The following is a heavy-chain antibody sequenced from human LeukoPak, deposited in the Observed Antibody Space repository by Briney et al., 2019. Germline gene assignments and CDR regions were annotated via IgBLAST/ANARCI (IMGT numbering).Heavy chain of an antibody. CDR3: ARVPGTTGSRMDV. CDR1: GFTFSSYS. D-gene: IGHD1-7*01. Sequence: GGSLRLSCAASGFTFSSYSMNWVRQAPGKGLEWVSSISSSSSYIYYADSVKGRFTISRDNAKNSLYLQMNSLRAEDTAVYYCARVPGTTGSRMDVWGKGTTVTVSS. J-gene: IGHJ6*04. V-gene: IGHV3-21*01. CDR2: ISSSSSYI.